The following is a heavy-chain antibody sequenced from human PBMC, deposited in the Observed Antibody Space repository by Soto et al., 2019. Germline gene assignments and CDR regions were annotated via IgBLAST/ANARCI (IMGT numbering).Heavy chain of an antibody. CDR2: IHYSGST. CDR1: AGSISKCY. J-gene: IGHJ4*02. Sequence: VQLQESGPGLVKPSETRSLTCSVSAGSISKCYWPWIRQPTGKGLEWIGYIHYSGSTNYNPTLNSRVTISVDPSKNKFPLKLISVTAAATAVSYCATKRFAEVHFDYWGQGTLVTVSS. D-gene: IGHD3-3*01. CDR3: ATKRFAEVHFDY. V-gene: IGHV4-59*08.